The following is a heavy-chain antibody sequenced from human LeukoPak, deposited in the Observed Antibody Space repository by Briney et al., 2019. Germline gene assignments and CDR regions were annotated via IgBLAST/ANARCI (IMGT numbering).Heavy chain of an antibody. Sequence: PGGSLRLSCAASGFTFDDYGMSWVRQAPGKGLEWVSGINWNGGSTGYADSVKGRFTISRGNAKNSLYLQMNSLRAEDTALYHCARGGAYDFWSGYYFYWGQGTLVTVSS. CDR2: INWNGGST. D-gene: IGHD3-3*01. J-gene: IGHJ4*02. V-gene: IGHV3-20*01. CDR1: GFTFDDYG. CDR3: ARGGAYDFWSGYYFY.